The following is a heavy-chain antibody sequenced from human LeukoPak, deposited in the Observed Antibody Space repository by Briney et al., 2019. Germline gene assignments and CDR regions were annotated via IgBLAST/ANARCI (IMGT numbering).Heavy chain of an antibody. J-gene: IGHJ4*02. CDR2: SDDSGST. CDR1: GRPISTYY. V-gene: IGHV4-59*01. D-gene: IGHD4-17*01. CDR3: ARDAGAFGDYIPT. Sequence: SETVSLTRNVSGRPISTYYWRWIRQPPAKGLEWIGYSDDSGSTNYNPSLKSRVTISIDTSKNHFSLKLSSVTAADTAVDFCARDAGAFGDYIPTWGQGTLVSVSS.